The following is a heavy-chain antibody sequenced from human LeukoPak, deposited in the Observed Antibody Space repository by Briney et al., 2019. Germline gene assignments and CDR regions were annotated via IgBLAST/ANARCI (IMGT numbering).Heavy chain of an antibody. V-gene: IGHV3-64D*06. CDR3: VRGTGY. J-gene: IGHJ4*02. Sequence: GGSLRLSCSVSGFTFSTYGMHWVRQAPGKGLEYVSAISSNGDNTYYADSVKGRFTISRDNSKNTLYLQMSSLRADETAVYYCVRGTGYWGQGTLVTVSS. CDR2: ISSNGDNT. CDR1: GFTFSTYG.